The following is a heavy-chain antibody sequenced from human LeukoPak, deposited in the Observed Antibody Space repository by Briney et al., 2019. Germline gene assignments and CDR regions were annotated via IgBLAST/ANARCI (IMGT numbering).Heavy chain of an antibody. V-gene: IGHV1-46*01. CDR1: GYTFISYY. Sequence: ASVKVSCKASGYTFISYYMHWVRPAPGQGLEWMGIINPSGGSTSYAQKFQGRVTMTRDTSTSTVYMELSSLRSEDTAVYYCARECGYSYGSADDCMHYYGMDVWGQGTTVTVSS. J-gene: IGHJ6*02. D-gene: IGHD5-18*01. CDR3: ARECGYSYGSADDCMHYYGMDV. CDR2: INPSGGST.